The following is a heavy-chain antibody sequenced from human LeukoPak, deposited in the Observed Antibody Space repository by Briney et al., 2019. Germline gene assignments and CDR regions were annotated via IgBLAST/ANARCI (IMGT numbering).Heavy chain of an antibody. CDR3: ARHSGSGTYYDYFDY. J-gene: IGHJ4*02. D-gene: IGHD3-10*01. CDR2: IYPGDSDT. V-gene: IGHV5-51*01. CDR1: GYIFTNYW. Sequence: PGESLKISCKGSGYIFTNYWIGWVRQMPGKGLEWMGIIYPGDSDTRYSPSFQGQVTISVDKSISTAYLQWSSLKASDTAMYYCARHSGSGTYYDYFDYWGQGTLVTVSS.